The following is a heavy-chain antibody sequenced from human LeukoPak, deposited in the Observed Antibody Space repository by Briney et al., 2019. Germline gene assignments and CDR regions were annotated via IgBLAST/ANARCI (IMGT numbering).Heavy chain of an antibody. Sequence: WETLSLTCTVSGDSIGSSNNYWAWVRQPPGKGLEWLGSIFYSGSTYYNPSLKSRVTISVDTSKNQFSLNLYSVTAADTATYYCARRGITYAYWGQGTLVTVSS. D-gene: IGHD2-2*01. J-gene: IGHJ4*02. V-gene: IGHV4-39*01. CDR2: IFYSGST. CDR3: ARRGITYAY. CDR1: GDSIGSSNNY.